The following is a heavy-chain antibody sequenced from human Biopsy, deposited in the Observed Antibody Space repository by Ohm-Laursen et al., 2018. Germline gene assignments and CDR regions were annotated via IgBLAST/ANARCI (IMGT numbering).Heavy chain of an antibody. CDR1: GDSISSYY. J-gene: IGHJ2*01. D-gene: IGHD3-22*01. V-gene: IGHV4-59*01. CDR3: ARDRGYYSDRTVPGYFDL. CDR2: VYYTGST. Sequence: GTLSLTCAVSGDSISSYYWSWIRQPPGKGLQWIGYVYYTGSTDYNPSLQSRVTISVDTSKNHFSLRLRSVTPADTAIYYCARDRGYYSDRTVPGYFDLWGRGTLATASS.